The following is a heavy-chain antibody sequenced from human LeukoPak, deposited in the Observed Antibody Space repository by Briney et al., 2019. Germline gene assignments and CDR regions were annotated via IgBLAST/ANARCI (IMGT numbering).Heavy chain of an antibody. CDR2: IHHSGSS. CDR1: GGSITSYY. D-gene: IGHD3-9*01. V-gene: IGHV4-59*01. CDR3: ASYKRMTGYYSVNY. Sequence: SETLSLTCTVSGGSITSYYWIWIRQPTGKGLEWIGFIHHSGSSNYNPSPQSRVTMSVDTSKNQFSLRLGSVTAADTAVYYFASYKRMTGYYSVNYWGQGTLVTVSS. J-gene: IGHJ4*02.